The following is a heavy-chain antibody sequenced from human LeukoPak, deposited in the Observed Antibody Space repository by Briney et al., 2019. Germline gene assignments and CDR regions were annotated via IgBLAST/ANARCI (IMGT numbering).Heavy chain of an antibody. D-gene: IGHD6-19*01. CDR3: ARRGPGYSSGWYDFDY. Sequence: SETLSLTCTVSGGSISSYYWSWIRQPAGKGLEWIGRIYTSGSTNYNPSLKSRVTISVDTSKNQFSLKLSSVTAADTAVYYCARRGPGYSSGWYDFDYWGQGTLVTVSS. CDR1: GGSISSYY. V-gene: IGHV4-4*07. CDR2: IYTSGST. J-gene: IGHJ4*02.